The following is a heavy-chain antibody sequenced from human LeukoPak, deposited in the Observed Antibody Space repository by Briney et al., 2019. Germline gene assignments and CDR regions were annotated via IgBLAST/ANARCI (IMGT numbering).Heavy chain of an antibody. CDR3: AKDLQGYTAMIT. CDR1: GFTFSNYW. D-gene: IGHD5-18*01. V-gene: IGHV3-23*01. J-gene: IGHJ5*02. Sequence: GGSLRLSSAASGFTFSNYWTSWVRQAPGKGLEWVSAISGSGGSTYSSDSVKGRFTISRDNSKNTLYLQMNSLRAEDTAVYYCAKDLQGYTAMITWGQGTLVTVSS. CDR2: ISGSGGST.